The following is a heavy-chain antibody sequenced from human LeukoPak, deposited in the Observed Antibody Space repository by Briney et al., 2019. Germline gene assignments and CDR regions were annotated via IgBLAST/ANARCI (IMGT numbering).Heavy chain of an antibody. V-gene: IGHV1-2*02. CDR3: ARDLEL. CDR2: INPDSGGT. J-gene: IGHJ5*02. Sequence: ASVKVSCKASGYSFTDYYIHWVRQAPGQGLEWMGWINPDSGGTNYAQTFQGRVTMTRDTSISTAYMEPSRLRSDDTAVYYCARDLELWGQGTLVAVSS. CDR1: GYSFTDYY.